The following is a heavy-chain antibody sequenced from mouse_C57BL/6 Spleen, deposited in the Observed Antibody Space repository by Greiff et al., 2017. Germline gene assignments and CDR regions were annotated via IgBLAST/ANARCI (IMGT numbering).Heavy chain of an antibody. D-gene: IGHD2-4*01. CDR1: GYTFTSYW. Sequence: VQLQQPGAELVRPGSSVKLSCKASGYTFTSYWMHWVKQRPIQGLEWIGNIDPSDSETHYNQKFKDKATLTVDKSSSTAYMQLSSLTSEDSAVYYCARHYDYDDYAMDYWGQGTSVTVSS. V-gene: IGHV1-52*01. J-gene: IGHJ4*01. CDR2: IDPSDSET. CDR3: ARHYDYDDYAMDY.